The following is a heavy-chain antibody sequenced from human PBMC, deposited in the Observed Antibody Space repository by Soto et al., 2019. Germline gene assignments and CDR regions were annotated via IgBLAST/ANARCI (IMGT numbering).Heavy chain of an antibody. CDR3: ARARVVVVAAEDYYYGMDV. J-gene: IGHJ6*02. CDR1: GGSTRRTNP. CDR2: VYHSGST. V-gene: IGHV4-4*02. Sequence: PSDTLSLPCAVSGGSTRRTNPWSWVLRPPQKCLAGIGAVYHSGSTNYNPSLKSRVTISVDKSKNQFSLKLSSVTAADTAVYYCARARVVVVAAEDYYYGMDVWGQGTTVTVSS. D-gene: IGHD2-15*01.